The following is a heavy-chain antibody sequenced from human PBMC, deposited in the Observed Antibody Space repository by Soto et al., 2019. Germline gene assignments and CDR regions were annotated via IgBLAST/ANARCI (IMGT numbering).Heavy chain of an antibody. D-gene: IGHD2-15*01. CDR2: IYYSGST. J-gene: IGHJ4*02. CDR3: ASNRPAAISAGVVAATYYFDY. CDR1: GGSISSYY. V-gene: IGHV4-59*01. Sequence: SETLSLTCTVSGGSISSYYWSWIRQPPGKGLEWIGYIYYSGSTNYNPSLKSRVTISVDTSKNQFSLKLSSVTAADTAVYYCASNRPAAISAGVVAATYYFDYWGQGTLVTVSS.